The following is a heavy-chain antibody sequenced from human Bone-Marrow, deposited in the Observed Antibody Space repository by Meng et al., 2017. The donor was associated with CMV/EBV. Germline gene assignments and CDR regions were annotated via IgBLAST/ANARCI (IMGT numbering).Heavy chain of an antibody. J-gene: IGHJ4*02. CDR2: ISSDGSDT. D-gene: IGHD1-26*01. CDR3: ARDQTKAGPTTVDY. V-gene: IGHV3-74*03. Sequence: GFTFRSYWMHWVRQAPGEGLVWVSRISSDGSDTKYADSVKGRFTISRDNAKNTLYLQMKSLRAEDTAVYYCARDQTKAGPTTVDYWGQGTLVTVSS. CDR1: GFTFRSYW.